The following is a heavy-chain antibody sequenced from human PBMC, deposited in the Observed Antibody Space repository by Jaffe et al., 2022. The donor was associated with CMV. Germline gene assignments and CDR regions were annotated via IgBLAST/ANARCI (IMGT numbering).Heavy chain of an antibody. D-gene: IGHD6-13*01. Sequence: QLQLQESGPGLVKPSETLSLTCTVSGGSISGGNYYWDWIRQSPGKGLEWIGNIHHNGATYYNPSLHSRVTMSVDTSKNQFSLRLTSVTAADSAVYSCARHIAGKNWFDPWGHGTLVTVSS. CDR2: IHHNGAT. CDR3: ARHIAGKNWFDP. J-gene: IGHJ5*02. V-gene: IGHV4-39*01. CDR1: GGSISGGNYY.